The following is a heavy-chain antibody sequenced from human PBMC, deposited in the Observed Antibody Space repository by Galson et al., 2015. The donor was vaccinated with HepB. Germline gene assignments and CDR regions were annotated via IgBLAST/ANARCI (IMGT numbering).Heavy chain of an antibody. J-gene: IGHJ4*02. CDR2: INAGNGNT. D-gene: IGHD2-21*01. Sequence: SVKVSCKASGYTFTSYAMHWVRQAPGRRLEWMGWINAGNGNTKYSQKFQGRVTITRDTSASTAYMELSSLRSEDTAVYYCARGAYCGGDCYPWDYWGQGTLVTVSS. V-gene: IGHV1-3*01. CDR1: GYTFTSYA. CDR3: ARGAYCGGDCYPWDY.